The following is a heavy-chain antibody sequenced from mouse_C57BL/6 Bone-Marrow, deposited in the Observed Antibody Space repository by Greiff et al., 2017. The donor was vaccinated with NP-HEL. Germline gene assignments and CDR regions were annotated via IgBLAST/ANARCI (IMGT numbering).Heavy chain of an antibody. D-gene: IGHD3-2*02. V-gene: IGHV1-20*01. CDR2: INPYNGDT. CDR3: ARSTAQATDY. J-gene: IGHJ2*01. Sequence: EVKLQESGPELVKPGDSVKISCKASGYSFTGYFMNWVMQSHGKSLEWIGRINPYNGDTFYNQKFKGKATLTVDKSSSTAHMELRSLTSEDSAVYYCARSTAQATDYWGQGTTLTVSS. CDR1: GYSFTGYF.